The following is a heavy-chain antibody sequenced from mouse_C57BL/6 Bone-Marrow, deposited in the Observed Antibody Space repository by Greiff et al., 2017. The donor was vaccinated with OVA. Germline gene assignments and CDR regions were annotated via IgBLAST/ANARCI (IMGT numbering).Heavy chain of an antibody. J-gene: IGHJ4*01. V-gene: IGHV1-26*01. Sequence: EVQLQESGPELVKPGASVKISCKASGYTFTDYYMNWVKQSHGKSLEWIGDINPNNGGTSYNQKFKGKATLTVDKSSSTAYMELRSLTSEDSAVYYCARGRNLYAIDYWGQGTSVTVSS. CDR3: ARGRNLYAIDY. CDR1: GYTFTDYY. CDR2: INPNNGGT.